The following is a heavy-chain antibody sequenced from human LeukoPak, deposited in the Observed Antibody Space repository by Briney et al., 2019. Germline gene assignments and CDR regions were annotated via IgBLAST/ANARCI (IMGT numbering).Heavy chain of an antibody. CDR2: IHPEGNEK. Sequence: QPGGSLRLSCAVPGFTFSNFWMSWVRQAPGRGLEWVANIHPEGNEKYHVESVKGRFTISRDNTKNLLFLQMNGLRVEDTAVYYCARGDDFSGDHWGQGTLVTVSS. J-gene: IGHJ4*02. CDR1: GFTFSNFW. CDR3: ARGDDFSGDH. D-gene: IGHD1-1*01. V-gene: IGHV3-7*04.